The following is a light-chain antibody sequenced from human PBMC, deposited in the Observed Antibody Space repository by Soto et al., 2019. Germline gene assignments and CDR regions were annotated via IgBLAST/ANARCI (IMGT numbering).Light chain of an antibody. CDR3: QQYGTSPRA. CDR1: QSVSSSD. J-gene: IGKJ1*01. Sequence: EIVLTQSPGTLSLSPGERATLSCRASQSVSSSDLASYQQKPGQAPRLLIYGASSRATGIPDRFSGSGSGTDFTLTISRLEPEDFAVYYCQQYGTSPRAFGQGTKVEIK. V-gene: IGKV3-20*01. CDR2: GAS.